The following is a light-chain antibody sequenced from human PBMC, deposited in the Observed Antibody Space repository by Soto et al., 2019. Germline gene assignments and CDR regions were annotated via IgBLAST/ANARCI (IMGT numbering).Light chain of an antibody. CDR1: QSVSSN. Sequence: EIVMTQSPATLSVSPGERATLSCRASQSVSSNLAWYQQKPGQAPMLLIYGASTRATGIPARFSGSGSVTEFTLTISCLQSEDFAGYYCQQYNNWPPWTFGQRTKVEVK. V-gene: IGKV3-15*01. J-gene: IGKJ1*01. CDR2: GAS. CDR3: QQYNNWPPWT.